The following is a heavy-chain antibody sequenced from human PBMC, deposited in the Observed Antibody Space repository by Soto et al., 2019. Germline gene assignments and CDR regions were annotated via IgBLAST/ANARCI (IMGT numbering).Heavy chain of an antibody. CDR3: AKGNGWYYY. CDR2: IYYSGST. D-gene: IGHD6-19*01. J-gene: IGHJ4*01. V-gene: IGHV4-59*01. Sequence: WTWLRQPPGKGLEWIGYIYYSGSTNYSPSLKSRVTIAIDTSKNQFSLKLYSVTAADTAVYYCAKGNGWYYYWGQGTLVTVSS.